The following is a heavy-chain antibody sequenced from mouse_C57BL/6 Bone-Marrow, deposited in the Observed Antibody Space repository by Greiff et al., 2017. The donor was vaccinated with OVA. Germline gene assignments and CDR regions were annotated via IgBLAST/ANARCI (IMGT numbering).Heavy chain of an antibody. V-gene: IGHV5-6*01. CDR3: ASLYDGFPWFAY. D-gene: IGHD2-3*01. J-gene: IGHJ3*01. CDR1: GFTFSSYG. CDR2: ISSGGSYT. Sequence: EVKLMESGGDLVKPGGSLKLSCAASGFTFSSYGMSWVRQTPDKRLEWVATISSGGSYTYYPDSVKGRFTISRVNAKNTLYLQMSSLKSEDTAMYYCASLYDGFPWFAYWGQGTLVTVSA.